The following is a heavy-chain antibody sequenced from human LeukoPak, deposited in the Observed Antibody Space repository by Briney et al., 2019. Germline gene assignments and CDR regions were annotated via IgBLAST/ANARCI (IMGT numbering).Heavy chain of an antibody. CDR2: IYYSGST. V-gene: IGHV4-39*01. Sequence: SETLSLTCTVSGGSISSSSYYWGWIRQPPGKGLEWIGSIYYSGSTYYNPSLKSRVTISVDTSKNQFSLKLSSVTAADTAVYYCARHTVGGDYYDSSGYLDYFDYWGQGTLVTVSS. D-gene: IGHD3-22*01. CDR3: ARHTVGGDYYDSSGYLDYFDY. CDR1: GGSISSSSYY. J-gene: IGHJ4*02.